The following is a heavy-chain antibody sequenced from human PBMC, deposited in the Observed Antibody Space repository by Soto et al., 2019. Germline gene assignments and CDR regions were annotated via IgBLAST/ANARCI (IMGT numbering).Heavy chain of an antibody. J-gene: IGHJ4*02. CDR1: GGSISSCGYY. D-gene: IGHD5-12*01. V-gene: IGHV4-31*03. Sequence: PSETLSLTCTVSGGSISSCGYYWSWIRQHPGKGLEWIGYIYYSGSTYYNPSLKSRVTISVDTSKNQFSLKLSSVTAADTAMYYCARVISRDGYNCYDWGQGTLVTVSS. CDR2: IYYSGST. CDR3: ARVISRDGYNCYD.